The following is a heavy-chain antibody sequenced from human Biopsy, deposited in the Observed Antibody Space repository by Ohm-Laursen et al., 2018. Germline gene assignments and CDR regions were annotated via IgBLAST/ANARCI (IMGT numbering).Heavy chain of an antibody. D-gene: IGHD1-1*01. Sequence: SVKVSCKVSGYTLTALSMHWVRQAPGRGLEWIGGFAPENGKTIYAQKFQGRITMTEDTSTDTAYMELSSLRSEDTAVYYCAADINVWNVNYWGQGTQVTVSS. CDR2: FAPENGKT. J-gene: IGHJ4*02. CDR3: AADINVWNVNY. V-gene: IGHV1-24*01. CDR1: GYTLTALS.